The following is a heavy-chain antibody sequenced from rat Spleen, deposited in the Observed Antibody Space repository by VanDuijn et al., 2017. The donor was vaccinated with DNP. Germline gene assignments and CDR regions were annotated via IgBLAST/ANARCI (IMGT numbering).Heavy chain of an antibody. J-gene: IGHJ2*01. D-gene: IGHD1-12*01. CDR3: ATLNYYASLSGYFDY. CDR2: ISYDGGIT. CDR1: GFTFSDYY. Sequence: EVQLVQSGGGLVQPGRSLKLSCAASGFTFSDYYMAWVRQAPTKGLEWVAYISYDGGITAYGDSVKGRFTVSRDNSKNTHFLQMDALRSEDTATYYCATLNYYASLSGYFDYWGQGVMVTVSS. V-gene: IGHV5-20*01.